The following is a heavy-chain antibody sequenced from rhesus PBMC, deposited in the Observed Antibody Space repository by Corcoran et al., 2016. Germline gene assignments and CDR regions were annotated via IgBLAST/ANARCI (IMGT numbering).Heavy chain of an antibody. V-gene: IGHV4-80*01. CDR2: IKGNSGST. CDR1: GGSFSSYW. Sequence: QVQLQESGPGLVKPSETLSLTCAVSGGSFSSYWWSWLRQPPGKGLEWIGEIKGNSGSTNDNPALKSRVTISKDASKNQVSLKLSAGTAADTAVYYCATYRVPDVWGPGVLVTVSS. CDR3: ATYRVPDV. J-gene: IGHJ5-1*01.